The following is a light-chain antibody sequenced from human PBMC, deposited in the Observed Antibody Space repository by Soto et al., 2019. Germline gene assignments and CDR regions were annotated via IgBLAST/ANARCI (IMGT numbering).Light chain of an antibody. J-gene: IGKJ2*01. CDR3: QQYYDTPRT. CDR2: WAS. V-gene: IGKV4-1*01. CDR1: QSLFYSSNNLNY. Sequence: DIVMTQSPDSLAVSLGERATINCKSSQSLFYSSNNLNYLSWYRQKAGQPPTLLIYWASSRKYGVPDRFSGSGSGTDFTLTISNLQAEDVAVYYCQQYYDTPRTFGQGTKLEIK.